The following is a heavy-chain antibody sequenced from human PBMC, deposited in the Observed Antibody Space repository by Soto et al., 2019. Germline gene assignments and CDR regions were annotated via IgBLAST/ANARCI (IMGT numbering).Heavy chain of an antibody. CDR2: IYYSGST. CDR1: GGSISSGGYY. J-gene: IGHJ5*02. D-gene: IGHD2-2*01. Sequence: PSETLSLTCTVSGGSISSGGYYWSWIRQHPGKGLEWIGYIYYSGSTYYNPSLKSRVTISVDTSKNQFSLKLSSVTAADTAVYYCVGNYCSSTSCYANWFDPWGQGTLVTVSS. CDR3: VGNYCSSTSCYANWFDP. V-gene: IGHV4-31*03.